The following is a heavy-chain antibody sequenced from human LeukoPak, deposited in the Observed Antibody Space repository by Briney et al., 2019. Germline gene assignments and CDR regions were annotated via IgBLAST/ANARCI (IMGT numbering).Heavy chain of an antibody. CDR3: ASPEYSSSSDAFDI. CDR1: GYSFTSYW. Sequence: GESLKLSCKGSGYSFTSYWIGWVRQMPGKGLEWMGIIYPGDSDNRYSPSFQGQVTISADKSISTAYLQWSSLKASDTAMYYCASPEYSSSSDAFDIWGQGTMVTVSS. V-gene: IGHV5-51*01. CDR2: IYPGDSDN. D-gene: IGHD6-6*01. J-gene: IGHJ3*02.